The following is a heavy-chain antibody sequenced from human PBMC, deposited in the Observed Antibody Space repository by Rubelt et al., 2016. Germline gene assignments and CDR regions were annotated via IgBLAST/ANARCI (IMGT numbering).Heavy chain of an antibody. V-gene: IGHV3-21*01. CDR1: GFTFSSYS. D-gene: IGHD3-10*01. CDR2: ISSSSSYI. Sequence: EVQLVESGGGLVQPGGSLRLSCAASGFTFSSYSMNWVRQAPGKGLEWVSSISSSSSYIYYADAVKGRLTISRDNAKNSLYLQMNSLRAEDTAVYYCARDVGTGSVDAFDIWGQGTMVTVSS. J-gene: IGHJ3*02. CDR3: ARDVGTGSVDAFDI.